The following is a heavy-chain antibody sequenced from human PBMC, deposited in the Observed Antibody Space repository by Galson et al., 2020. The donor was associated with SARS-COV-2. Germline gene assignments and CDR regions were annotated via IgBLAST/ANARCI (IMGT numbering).Heavy chain of an antibody. CDR2: LYWDDNE. CDR1: RFPHTTSRVD. V-gene: IGHV2-5*02. D-gene: IGHD2-21*01. Sequence: SGPTLLKPNQTLTLPCTFSRFPHTTSRVDVGWIRQPPGKALEWLANLYWDDNERYSPSLKRRLTITKDTSKNQVVLTMTNMDPVDTGTYYCAHRRSDSYEGGDEGDFYVSAFDVWGQGTMVTVSS. CDR3: AHRRSDSYEGGDEGDFYVSAFDV. J-gene: IGHJ3*01.